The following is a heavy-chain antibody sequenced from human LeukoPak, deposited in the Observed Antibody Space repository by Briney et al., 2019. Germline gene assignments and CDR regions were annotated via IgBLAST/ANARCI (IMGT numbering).Heavy chain of an antibody. J-gene: IGHJ3*02. CDR3: ARVGALAAFDI. Sequence: SETLSLTCTVSGGSISSYYWSWIRQPPGKGLEWIGYIYYSGSTNYNPSLKSRVTISVDTSKNQFSLKLSSVTAADTAVYYCARVGALAAFDIWGQGTMVTVSS. V-gene: IGHV4-59*12. CDR1: GGSISSYY. D-gene: IGHD1-26*01. CDR2: IYYSGST.